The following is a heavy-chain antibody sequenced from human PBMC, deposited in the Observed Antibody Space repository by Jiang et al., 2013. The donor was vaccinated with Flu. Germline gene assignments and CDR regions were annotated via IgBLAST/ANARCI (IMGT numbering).Heavy chain of an antibody. CDR3: ARSGRDGYNPFDY. D-gene: IGHD5-24*01. Sequence: GLVKPSETLSLTCTVSGGSISSYYWSWIRQPPGKGLEWIGYIYYSGSTNYNPSLKSRVTISVDTSKNQFSLKLSSVTAADTAVYYCARSGRDGYNPFDYWGQGTLVTVSS. J-gene: IGHJ4*02. CDR2: IYYSGST. V-gene: IGHV4-59*01. CDR1: GGSISSYY.